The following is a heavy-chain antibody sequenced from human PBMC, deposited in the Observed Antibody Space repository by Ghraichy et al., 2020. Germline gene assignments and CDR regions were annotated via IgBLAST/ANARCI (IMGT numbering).Heavy chain of an antibody. D-gene: IGHD5-18*01. Sequence: SETLSLTCTVSGGSISSGDYYWSWIRQPPGKGLEWIGYIYYSGSTYYNPSLKSRVTMSVDTSKNQFSLKLSSVTAADTAVYYCARGRIQLGEYYFDYWGQGTLVTVSS. CDR3: ARGRIQLGEYYFDY. CDR1: GGSISSGDYY. J-gene: IGHJ4*02. CDR2: IYYSGST. V-gene: IGHV4-30-4*01.